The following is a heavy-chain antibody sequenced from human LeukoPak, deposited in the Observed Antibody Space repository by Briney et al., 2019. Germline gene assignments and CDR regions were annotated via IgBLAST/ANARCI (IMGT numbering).Heavy chain of an antibody. V-gene: IGHV1-69*13. Sequence: SVKVSCKASGGTFSSYAISWVRQAPGQGLEWMGGIIPTFGTANYAQKFQGRVTITADESTSTAYMELSSLRSEDTAVYYCASRGAQEPYGYYYWGQGTLVTVSS. D-gene: IGHD5-18*01. J-gene: IGHJ4*02. CDR1: GGTFSSYA. CDR3: ASRGAQEPYGYYY. CDR2: IIPTFGTA.